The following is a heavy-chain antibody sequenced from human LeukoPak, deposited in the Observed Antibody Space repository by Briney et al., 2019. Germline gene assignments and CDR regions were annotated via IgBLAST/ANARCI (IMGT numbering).Heavy chain of an antibody. CDR2: IKKDGSEK. CDR3: ARHLSGITGYTYGRGIDY. J-gene: IGHJ4*02. Sequence: GGSLRLSCAASGFTFSTFAMHWVRLSPGKGLEWVANIKKDGSEKYYVDSVKGRFTISRDNAKKSLYLQMNSLRAEDTAVYYCARHLSGITGYTYGRGIDYWGQGTLLTVSS. CDR1: GFTFSTFA. V-gene: IGHV3-7*01. D-gene: IGHD5-18*01.